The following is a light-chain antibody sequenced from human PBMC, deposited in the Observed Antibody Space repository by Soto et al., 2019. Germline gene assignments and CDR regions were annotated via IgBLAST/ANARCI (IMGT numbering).Light chain of an antibody. CDR2: EVN. CDR1: SSDIGSYNY. Sequence: QSVLTQPASVSGSPGQSITVSCTGTSSDIGSYNYVSWYQQHPGKAPKLIIYEVNNRPSGVSNRFSGSKSGNTASLTVSGLQAEDEADYYCASFTTTSNRVFGNRTKVTV. J-gene: IGLJ1*01. CDR3: ASFTTTSNRV. V-gene: IGLV2-14*01.